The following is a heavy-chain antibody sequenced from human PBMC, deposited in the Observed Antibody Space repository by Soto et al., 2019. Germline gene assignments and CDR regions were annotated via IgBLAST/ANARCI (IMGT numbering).Heavy chain of an antibody. V-gene: IGHV3-53*01. CDR3: ARPSDYYYYGMDV. Sequence: GGSLRLSCAASGFTVSSNYMSWVRQAPGKGLEWVSVIYSGGSTYYADSAKGRFTISRDNSKNTLYLQMNSLRAEDTAVYYCARPSDYYYYGMDVWGQGTTVTVSS. CDR1: GFTVSSNY. CDR2: IYSGGST. J-gene: IGHJ6*02.